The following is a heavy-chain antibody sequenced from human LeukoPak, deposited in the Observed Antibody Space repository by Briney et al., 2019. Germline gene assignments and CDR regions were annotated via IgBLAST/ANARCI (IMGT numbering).Heavy chain of an antibody. D-gene: IGHD6-13*01. CDR2: ISSSSSTI. V-gene: IGHV3-48*01. J-gene: IGHJ6*03. Sequence: GSLRLSCAASGFTFSSYSMNWVRQAPGKGLEWVSYISSSSSTIYYADSVKGRFTISRDNAKNSLYLQMNSLRAEDTAVYYCARDRIEQQRTLGRSSNYYSYYYMDVWGKGTTVTVSS. CDR3: ARDRIEQQRTLGRSSNYYSYYYMDV. CDR1: GFTFSSYS.